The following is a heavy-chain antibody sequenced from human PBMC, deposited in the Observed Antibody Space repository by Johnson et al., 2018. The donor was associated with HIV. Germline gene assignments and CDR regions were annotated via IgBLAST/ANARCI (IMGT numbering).Heavy chain of an antibody. CDR2: ISGGGGST. V-gene: IGHV3-23*01. CDR3: AKDPGWFGEPGDAFDI. CDR1: GFTFRSSA. J-gene: IGHJ3*02. Sequence: GGSLRLSCVGSGFTFRSSAFNWVRQAPGKGLEWVSAISGGGGSTFYGDSVKGRFTVSRDNSKNTLYLQMNSLRAEDTAVYYCAKDPGWFGEPGDAFDIWGQGTMVTVSS. D-gene: IGHD3-10*01.